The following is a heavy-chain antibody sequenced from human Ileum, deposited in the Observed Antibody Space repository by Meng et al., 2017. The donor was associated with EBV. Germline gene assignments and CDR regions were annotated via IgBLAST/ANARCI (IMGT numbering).Heavy chain of an antibody. CDR2: IDQSGYT. V-gene: IGHV4-34*01. CDR3: ARYGRCNGNSFYCFDP. D-gene: IGHD4-23*01. CDR1: GGSFNDYY. Sequence: QVRRKQWGTGLLKPSETLSLTVAVYGGSFNDYYWTWLRQPPGKGLEWIGEIDQSGYTKFNPSLSSRATISRDTSNNQFSLRLNSVTAADTALYYCARYGRCNGNSFYCFDPWGQGTLVTVSS. J-gene: IGHJ5*02.